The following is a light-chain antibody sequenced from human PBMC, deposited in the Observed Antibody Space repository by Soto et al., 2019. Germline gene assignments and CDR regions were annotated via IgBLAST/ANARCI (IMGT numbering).Light chain of an antibody. CDR3: QSSDSSSQV. J-gene: IGLJ3*02. CDR1: SGSIASNF. V-gene: IGLV6-57*01. Sequence: NFMLTQPHSVSESPGKTVTISCTRSSGSIASNFVQWYQQRPGSSPTTVIYEDTRRPSGVPDRFSGSIDSSSNSASLTISGLQTEDEADHYCQSSDSSSQVFGGGTKVTVL. CDR2: EDT.